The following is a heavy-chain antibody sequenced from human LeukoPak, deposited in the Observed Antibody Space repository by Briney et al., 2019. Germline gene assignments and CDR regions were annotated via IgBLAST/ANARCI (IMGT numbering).Heavy chain of an antibody. CDR1: GDSISSGDYY. J-gene: IGHJ6*03. CDR3: ARVRFLEWPAPMDV. CDR2: IYTSGST. D-gene: IGHD3-3*01. Sequence: SETLSLTCTVSGDSISSGDYYWSWIRQPAGKGLEWIGRIYTSGSTNYNPSLKSRVTISVDTSKNQFSLKLSSVTAADTAVYYCARVRFLEWPAPMDVWGKGTTVTVSS. V-gene: IGHV4-61*02.